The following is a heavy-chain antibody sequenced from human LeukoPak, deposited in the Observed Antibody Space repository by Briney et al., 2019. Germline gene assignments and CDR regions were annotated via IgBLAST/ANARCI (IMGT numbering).Heavy chain of an antibody. V-gene: IGHV1-18*01. Sequence: ASVKVSCKASGYTVTSYGISWVRQAPGQGLEWMGWISAYNGNTNYAQKLQGRVTMTTDTSTSTAYMELRSLRSDDTAVYYCARAIRGYSYGDANDYWGQGTLVTVSS. J-gene: IGHJ4*02. CDR3: ARAIRGYSYGDANDY. CDR1: GYTVTSYG. D-gene: IGHD5-18*01. CDR2: ISAYNGNT.